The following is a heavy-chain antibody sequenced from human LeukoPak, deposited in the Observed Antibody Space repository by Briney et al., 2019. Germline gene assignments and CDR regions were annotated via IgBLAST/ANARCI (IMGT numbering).Heavy chain of an antibody. CDR3: AKDQYGGYMGFDY. V-gene: IGHV3-30*18. D-gene: IGHD4-17*01. CDR1: GFIFSNYG. Sequence: GGSLRLSCAASGFIFSNYGMHWVRQAPGKGLEWVAVISYDGSVKYYADSVKGRFTISRDNSKNTLYLQMNSLRTEDTAVFYCAKDQYGGYMGFDYWGQGALVTVSS. CDR2: ISYDGSVK. J-gene: IGHJ4*02.